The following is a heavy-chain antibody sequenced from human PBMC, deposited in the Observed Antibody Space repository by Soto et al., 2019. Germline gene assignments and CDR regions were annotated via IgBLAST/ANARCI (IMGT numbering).Heavy chain of an antibody. D-gene: IGHD2-2*01. CDR1: GFTFSSYG. V-gene: IGHV3-33*01. Sequence: GGSLRLSCAASGFTFSSYGMHWVRQAPGKGLEWVAVIWYDGSNKYYADSVKGRFIISRDNSKNTLYLQMNSLRAEDTAVYYCARALPVAKGGFDPWGQGTLVTVSS. J-gene: IGHJ5*02. CDR2: IWYDGSNK. CDR3: ARALPVAKGGFDP.